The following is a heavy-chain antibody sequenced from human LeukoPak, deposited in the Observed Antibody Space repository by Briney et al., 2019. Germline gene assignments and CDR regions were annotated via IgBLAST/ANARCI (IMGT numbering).Heavy chain of an antibody. Sequence: GGSLRLSCAASGFTFSSYAMSWVRQAPGKGLEWVSAISGSGGSTYYADSVKGRFTISRDNTKNTLYLQMNSLRAEDTAVYYCAKATSGWYHSTDYWGQGTLVTVSS. J-gene: IGHJ4*02. CDR1: GFTFSSYA. D-gene: IGHD6-19*01. CDR2: ISGSGGST. CDR3: AKATSGWYHSTDY. V-gene: IGHV3-23*01.